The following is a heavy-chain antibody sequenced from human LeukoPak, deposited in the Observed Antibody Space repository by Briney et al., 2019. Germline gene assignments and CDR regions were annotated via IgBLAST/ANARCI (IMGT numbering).Heavy chain of an antibody. D-gene: IGHD6-19*01. Sequence: PSETLSLTCTVSGGSISSYYWSWIRQPPGKGLEWIGYIYYSGSTNYNPSLKSRVTISVDTSKNQFSLKLSSVTAADTAVYYCARSPGWPPYSSGWYHDYWGQGTLVTVSS. V-gene: IGHV4-59*08. CDR1: GGSISSYY. CDR3: ARSPGWPPYSSGWYHDY. J-gene: IGHJ4*02. CDR2: IYYSGST.